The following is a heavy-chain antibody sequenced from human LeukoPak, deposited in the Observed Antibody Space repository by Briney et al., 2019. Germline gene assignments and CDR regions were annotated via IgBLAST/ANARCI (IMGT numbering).Heavy chain of an antibody. CDR3: ARHGRYSSSWYEFDY. J-gene: IGHJ4*02. V-gene: IGHV4-59*08. D-gene: IGHD6-13*01. CDR1: GGSISSYY. Sequence: SETLSLTCTVSGGSISSYYWSWIRQPPGKGLEWIGYIYYSGSTNYNPSLKSRVTISVDTSKNQFSLKLSSVTAADTAVYYCARHGRYSSSWYEFDYWGQGTLVTVSS. CDR2: IYYSGST.